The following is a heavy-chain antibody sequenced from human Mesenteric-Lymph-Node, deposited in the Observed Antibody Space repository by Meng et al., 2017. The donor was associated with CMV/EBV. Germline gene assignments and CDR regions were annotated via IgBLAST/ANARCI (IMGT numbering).Heavy chain of an antibody. V-gene: IGHV1-69*04. CDR2: IVPALGST. CDR1: VDPCHNYA. CDR3: ARGPYSFGSGPDS. J-gene: IGHJ4*02. Sequence: VDPCHNYAFTWLRQTPGEGLEWVGRIVPALGSTNSAQKFGARVTLTTDKSTYIAYLELTNLRSEDTAVYFCARGPYSFGSGPDSWGQGTLVTVSS. D-gene: IGHD3-10*01.